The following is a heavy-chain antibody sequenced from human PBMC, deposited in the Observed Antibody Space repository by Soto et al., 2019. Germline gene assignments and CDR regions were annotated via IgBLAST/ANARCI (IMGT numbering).Heavy chain of an antibody. CDR3: ARVVVITGLDAFDI. D-gene: IGHD3-22*01. CDR1: GYTFTSYG. Sequence: AASVKVSCKASGYTFTSYGISWVRQAPGQGLEWMGWISAYNGNTNYAQKLQGRVTMTTDTSTSTAYMELRSLRSDDTAVYYCARVVVITGLDAFDIWGQGTMVTVSS. CDR2: ISAYNGNT. V-gene: IGHV1-18*01. J-gene: IGHJ3*02.